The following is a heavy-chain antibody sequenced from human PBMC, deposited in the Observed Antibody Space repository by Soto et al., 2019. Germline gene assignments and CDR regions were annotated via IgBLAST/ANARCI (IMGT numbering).Heavy chain of an antibody. V-gene: IGHV3-7*03. CDR3: ARGIDYGSGSYYKGPYAFDI. D-gene: IGHD3-10*01. Sequence: GGSLRLSCAASGFTFSSYWMSWVRQAPGKGLEWVANIKQDGSEKYYVDSVKGRFTISRDNAKNSLYLQMNSLRAEDTAVYYCARGIDYGSGSYYKGPYAFDIWGQGTMVTVSS. CDR2: IKQDGSEK. CDR1: GFTFSSYW. J-gene: IGHJ3*02.